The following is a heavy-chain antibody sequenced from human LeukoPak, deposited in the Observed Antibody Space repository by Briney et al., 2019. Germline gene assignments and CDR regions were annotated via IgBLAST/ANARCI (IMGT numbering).Heavy chain of an antibody. CDR1: GFTVSSNY. D-gene: IGHD2-2*01. CDR3: ARSYCSSTSCFAFDI. CDR2: IYSGGST. J-gene: IGHJ3*02. Sequence: GGSLRLSCAASGFTVSSNYMSWVRQAPGKGLEWVSVIYSGGSTYYADSVKGRFTISRDNSKNTLYLQMNSVRAEDAAVYYCARSYCSSTSCFAFDIWGQGTMVTVSS. V-gene: IGHV3-66*02.